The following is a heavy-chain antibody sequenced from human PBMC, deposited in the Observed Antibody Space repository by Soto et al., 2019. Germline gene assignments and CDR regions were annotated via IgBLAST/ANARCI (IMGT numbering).Heavy chain of an antibody. D-gene: IGHD2-15*01. J-gene: IGHJ6*02. Sequence: GGSLRLSCAASGFTFSSYGMHWVRQAPGKGLEWVAVISYDGSNKYYADSVKGRFTISRDNSKNTLYLQMNSLRAEDTAVYYCAKDLGSARRYYYGMDVWGQGTTVTVSS. CDR2: ISYDGSNK. V-gene: IGHV3-30*18. CDR3: AKDLGSARRYYYGMDV. CDR1: GFTFSSYG.